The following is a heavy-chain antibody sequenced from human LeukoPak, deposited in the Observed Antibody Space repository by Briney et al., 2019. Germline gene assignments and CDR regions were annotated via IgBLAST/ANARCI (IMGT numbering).Heavy chain of an antibody. CDR2: IYYSGST. CDR3: ARGPTHYYGSGSYIFDC. J-gene: IGHJ4*02. D-gene: IGHD3-10*01. V-gene: IGHV4-59*01. CDR1: GGSISSYY. Sequence: PSETLSLTCTVSGGSISSYYWSWIRQPPGKGLEWIGCIYYSGSTNYNPSLKSRVTISVDTSKNQFSLKLSSVTAADTAVYYCARGPTHYYGSGSYIFDCWGQGTLVTVST.